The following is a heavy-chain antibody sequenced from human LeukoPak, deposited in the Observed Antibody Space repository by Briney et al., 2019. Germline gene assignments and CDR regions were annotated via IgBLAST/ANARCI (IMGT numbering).Heavy chain of an antibody. Sequence: SGTLSLTCAVSGGSISSSNWWSWVRQPPGKGLEWIGYIYYSGSTNYNPSLKSRVTISVDTSKNQFSLKLSSVTAADTAVYYCARSTMTNGAFDIWGQGTMVTVSS. CDR3: ARSTMTNGAFDI. V-gene: IGHV4-4*02. CDR1: GGSISSSNW. D-gene: IGHD5-24*01. CDR2: IYYSGST. J-gene: IGHJ3*02.